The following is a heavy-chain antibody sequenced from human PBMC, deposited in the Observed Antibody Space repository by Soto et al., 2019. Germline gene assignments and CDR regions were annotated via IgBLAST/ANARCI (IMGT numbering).Heavy chain of an antibody. J-gene: IGHJ5*02. V-gene: IGHV1-69*13. Sequence: GASVKVSCKASGGTFSSYAISWVRQAPGQGLEWMGGIIPIFGTANYAQKFQGRVTITADESTSTAYMELSSLRSEDTAVYYCARGPPILTGLSWFDPWGQGPLVTVSS. D-gene: IGHD3-9*01. CDR1: GGTFSSYA. CDR3: ARGPPILTGLSWFDP. CDR2: IIPIFGTA.